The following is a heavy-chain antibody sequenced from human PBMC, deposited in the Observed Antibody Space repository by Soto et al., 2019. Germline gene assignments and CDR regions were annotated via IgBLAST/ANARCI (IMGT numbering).Heavy chain of an antibody. CDR3: ARGAWDYSDSYSDY. D-gene: IGHD3-16*01. V-gene: IGHV1-18*01. J-gene: IGHJ4*02. CDR1: GYTFTSYG. CDR2: ISPYSGNT. Sequence: QVQLVQSGSEVKKPGASVKVSCKASGYTFTSYGLCWVRQAPGQGLEWMGWISPYSGNTNYAQNFQGRVTMTTDTSTRTAYMDLRSLRSDDTAVYYCARGAWDYSDSYSDYWGQGTLVTVSS.